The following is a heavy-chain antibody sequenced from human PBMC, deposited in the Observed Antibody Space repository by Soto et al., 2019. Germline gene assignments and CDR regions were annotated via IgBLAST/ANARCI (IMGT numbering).Heavy chain of an antibody. CDR1: GFTFSTYA. D-gene: IGHD3-3*01. V-gene: IGHV3-23*01. J-gene: IGHJ5*02. CDR3: AKASYYDFWSGDNGFDP. CDR2: ISGSGDTS. Sequence: EVPLLESGGGLVQPGGSLRLSCAASGFTFSTYAMSWVRQAPGKGLEWVSAISGSGDTSYSADSVKGRFTISRDNSKNTLYLQMNSLRAEDTAVYYCAKASYYDFWSGDNGFDPWGQGTLVTVSS.